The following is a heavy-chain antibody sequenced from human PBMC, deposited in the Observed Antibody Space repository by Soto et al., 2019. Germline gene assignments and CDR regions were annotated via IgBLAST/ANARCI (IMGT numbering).Heavy chain of an antibody. CDR3: ASTGGYYDSYGMDV. V-gene: IGHV3-23*01. Sequence: PGGSLRLSCATSGLTFSNYAMSWVRQAPGGGLEWVSSMSGSSSTTYYADSVRGRFTISRDNAKNSLYLQMNSLRAEDTAVYYCASTGGYYDSYGMDVWGQGTTVTVSS. D-gene: IGHD3-22*01. CDR1: GLTFSNYA. J-gene: IGHJ6*02. CDR2: MSGSSSTT.